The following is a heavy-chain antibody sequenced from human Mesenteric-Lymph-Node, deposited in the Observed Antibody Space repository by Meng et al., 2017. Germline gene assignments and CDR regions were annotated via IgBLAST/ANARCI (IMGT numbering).Heavy chain of an antibody. D-gene: IGHD2-15*01. CDR1: GFTFSSYG. CDR3: AKSLEAAATGFDY. V-gene: IGHV3-30*18. CDR2: ISYDGNKK. J-gene: IGHJ4*02. Sequence: QVQRVESGGGVGQRGRSLRLSCAASGFTFSSYGMHWVRQAPGKGLEWVALISYDGNKKYYGDSVKGRFTISRDISKNTLYLQMNSLRPEDTAVYFCAKSLEAAATGFDYWGQGTLVTVSS.